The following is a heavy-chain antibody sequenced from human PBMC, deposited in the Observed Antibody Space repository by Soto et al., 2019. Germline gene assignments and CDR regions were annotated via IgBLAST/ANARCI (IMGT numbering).Heavy chain of an antibody. J-gene: IGHJ5*02. D-gene: IGHD3-3*01. CDR1: GGSMSGFY. V-gene: IGHV4-4*07. CDR2: VYSSGGT. CDR3: ARGQRFSDWFDP. Sequence: PSETLSLTCTVSGGSMSGFYWTWIRQPAGKELEWIGRVYSSGGTHYSPSLKSRVTISLDTSKNQFSLRLLSVTDADTAVYFCARGQRFSDWFDPWGQGTLVTVSS.